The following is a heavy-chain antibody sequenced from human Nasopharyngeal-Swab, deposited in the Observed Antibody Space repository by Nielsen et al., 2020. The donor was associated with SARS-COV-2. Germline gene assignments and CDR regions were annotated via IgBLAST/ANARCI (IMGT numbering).Heavy chain of an antibody. D-gene: IGHD4-17*01. V-gene: IGHV6-1*01. J-gene: IGHJ6*03. CDR1: GDSVSSSSAA. CDR3: ARARGAYGDYYYYYYTDV. Sequence: SDTLSLTCAISGDSVSSSSAAWNWIRQSPSRGLEWLGRTYYRSKWYNDYAVSVKSRITINTDTSKNQFSLHLNSVTPEDTAVYYCARARGAYGDYYYYYYTDVWGKGTTVTVSS. CDR2: TYYRSKWYN.